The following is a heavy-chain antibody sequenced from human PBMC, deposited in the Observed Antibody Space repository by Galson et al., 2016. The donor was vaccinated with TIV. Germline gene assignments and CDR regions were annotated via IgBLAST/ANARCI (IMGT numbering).Heavy chain of an antibody. CDR3: ARFNNVANWFDP. Sequence: SETLSLTCTVSGGSISSYYWSWIRQPPGKGLEWIAYIYYSGSTNYNPSLKSRVTISVDTSKNQFSLKVTSVTAADTAVYYCARFNNVANWFDPWGQGTLVTVSS. CDR2: IYYSGST. D-gene: IGHD1-14*01. V-gene: IGHV4-59*12. CDR1: GGSISSYY. J-gene: IGHJ5*02.